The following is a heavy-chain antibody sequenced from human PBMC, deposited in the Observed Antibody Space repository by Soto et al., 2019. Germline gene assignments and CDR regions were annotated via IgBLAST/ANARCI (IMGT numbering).Heavy chain of an antibody. CDR3: ARLTPGDHIPTGFKQASTEGGFDP. J-gene: IGHJ5*02. V-gene: IGHV4-39*01. D-gene: IGHD1-1*01. CDR1: GGSISSSSYY. Sequence: SETLSLTCTVSGGSISSSSYYWGWIRQPPGKGLEWIGSIYYSGSTYYNPSLKSRVTISVDTSKNQFSLKLSSVTAADTAVYYCARLTPGDHIPTGFKQASTEGGFDPWGQGTLVTVSS. CDR2: IYYSGST.